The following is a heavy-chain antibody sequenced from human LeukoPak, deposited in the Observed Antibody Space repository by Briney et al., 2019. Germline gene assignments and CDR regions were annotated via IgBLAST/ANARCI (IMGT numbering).Heavy chain of an antibody. CDR2: ISYDGSNK. CDR1: GFTFSSCA. D-gene: IGHD6-19*01. CDR3: ARDSFSNGIAVAGTAFDI. J-gene: IGHJ3*02. Sequence: QPGRSLRLSCAASGFTFSSCAMHWVRQAPGKGLEWVAVISYDGSNKYYADSVKGRFTISRDNSKNTLYLQMNSLRAEDTAVYYCARDSFSNGIAVAGTAFDIWGQGTMVTVSS. V-gene: IGHV3-30-3*01.